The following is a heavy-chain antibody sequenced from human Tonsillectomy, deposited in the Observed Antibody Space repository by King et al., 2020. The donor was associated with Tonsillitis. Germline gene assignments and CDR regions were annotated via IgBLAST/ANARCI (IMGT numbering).Heavy chain of an antibody. V-gene: IGHV3-23*04. Sequence: VQLVESGGGLVQPGGSLRLSCAASGFTFSSFAMSWVRQAPGRGLEWVSTINTGGDSTYYADSVRGRFATSRAKSKNTLYLQMNSLRAEDTAVYYCAKDLRRELLYDACDIWGQGTMVTVSS. J-gene: IGHJ3*02. CDR3: AKDLRRELLYDACDI. CDR2: INTGGDST. CDR1: GFTFSSFA. D-gene: IGHD1-26*01.